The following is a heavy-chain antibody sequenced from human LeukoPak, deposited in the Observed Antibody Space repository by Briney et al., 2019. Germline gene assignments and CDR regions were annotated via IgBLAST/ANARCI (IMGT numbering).Heavy chain of an antibody. CDR1: GYTFTGYY. CDR2: INPNSGGT. J-gene: IGHJ5*02. V-gene: IGHV1-2*02. Sequence: ASVKVSCKASGYTFTGYYMHWVRQAPGQGLEWMGWINPNSGGTNYAQKFQGRVTMTRDTSISTAYMELSRLRSDDTAVYYCARAFPVRYGPGSSPWFDPWGQGTLVTVSS. D-gene: IGHD3-10*01. CDR3: ARAFPVRYGPGSSPWFDP.